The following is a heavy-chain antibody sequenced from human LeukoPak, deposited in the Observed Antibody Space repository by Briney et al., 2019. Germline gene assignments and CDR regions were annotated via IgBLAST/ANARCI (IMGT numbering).Heavy chain of an antibody. CDR1: GFTFSSYW. D-gene: IGHD6-13*01. J-gene: IGHJ3*02. CDR3: ASGWDSSSWYLTAGAFDI. Sequence: GGSLRLSCAASGFTFSSYWMHWVRQAPGKGLVWVSRINSDGSSTSCADSVKGRFTISRDNAKNTLYLQMNSLRAEDTAVYYCASGWDSSSWYLTAGAFDIWGQGTMVTVSS. CDR2: INSDGSST. V-gene: IGHV3-74*01.